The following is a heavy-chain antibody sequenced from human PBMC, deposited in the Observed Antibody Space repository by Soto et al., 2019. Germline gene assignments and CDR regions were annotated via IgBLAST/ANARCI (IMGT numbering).Heavy chain of an antibody. CDR2: ISAYNGNT. V-gene: IGHV1-18*01. Sequence: GASVKVSCKASGYTFTSYGISWVRQAPGQGLEWMGWISAYNGNTNYAQKLQGRVTMTTDTSTSTAYMELRSLRSDDTAVYYCARDRSSSWPDAFDIWGQATMVTVSS. CDR3: ARDRSSSWPDAFDI. J-gene: IGHJ3*02. D-gene: IGHD6-13*01. CDR1: GYTFTSYG.